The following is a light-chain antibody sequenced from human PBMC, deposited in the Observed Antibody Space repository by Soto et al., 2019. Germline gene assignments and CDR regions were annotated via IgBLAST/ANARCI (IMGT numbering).Light chain of an antibody. V-gene: IGKV3-15*01. CDR2: GAS. CDR1: QSVSNN. Sequence: EIVLTQSPATLSLSPGERATLSCRASQSVSNNVAWYQQKPGQAPRLLILGASTRATGIPARFSGSGSGTEFTLSISSLQSEDFAVYYCKQYKEWPPFTFGQGTRREI. J-gene: IGKJ5*01. CDR3: KQYKEWPPFT.